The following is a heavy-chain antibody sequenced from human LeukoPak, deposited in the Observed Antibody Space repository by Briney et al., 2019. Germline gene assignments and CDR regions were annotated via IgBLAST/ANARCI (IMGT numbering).Heavy chain of an antibody. CDR1: GYSISSGYY. J-gene: IGHJ4*02. D-gene: IGHD5-12*01. CDR2: IYHSGST. CDR3: AGYDFLDY. V-gene: IGHV4-38-2*02. Sequence: SETLSLPCTVSGYSISSGYYWGWIRQPTGKGLEWLGSIYHSGSTYYNPSLKSRVTISVDTSKNQFSLKLSSVTAADTAVYYCAGYDFLDYWGQGTLVTVSS.